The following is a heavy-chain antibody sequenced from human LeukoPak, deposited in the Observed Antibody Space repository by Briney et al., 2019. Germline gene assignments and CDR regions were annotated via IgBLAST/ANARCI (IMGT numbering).Heavy chain of an antibody. V-gene: IGHV3-74*01. Sequence: PGGSLRLSCAASGFTFSSYWMHWVRQAPGKGLVWVSRINSDGSSTSYADSVKGRFIISRDNAKNTLYLQMSSLRVEDTAVYYCTRDLDGSGSYHWFDPWGQGNLVTVSS. CDR1: GFTFSSYW. CDR2: INSDGSST. J-gene: IGHJ5*02. CDR3: TRDLDGSGSYHWFDP. D-gene: IGHD3-10*01.